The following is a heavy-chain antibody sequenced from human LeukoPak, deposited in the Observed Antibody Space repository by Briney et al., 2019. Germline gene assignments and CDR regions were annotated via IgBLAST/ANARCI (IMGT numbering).Heavy chain of an antibody. V-gene: IGHV1-69*06. CDR2: IIPIFGTA. CDR1: GGTFSSYA. CDR3: ARLYSSSWYHWFDP. D-gene: IGHD6-13*01. Sequence: SVKVSCKASGGTFSSYAISWVRQAPGQGLEWMGRIIPIFGTANYAQKSQGRVTITADKSTSTAYMELSSLRSEDTAVYYCARLYSSSWYHWFDPWGQGTLVTVSS. J-gene: IGHJ5*02.